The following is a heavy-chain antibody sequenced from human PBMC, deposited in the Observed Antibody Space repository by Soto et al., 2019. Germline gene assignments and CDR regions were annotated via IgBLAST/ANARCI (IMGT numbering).Heavy chain of an antibody. CDR1: GGSISTDNW. Sequence: QVQLQESGPGLVEPSGTLSLTCTVSGGSISTDNWWSWVRQPPGKGLEWIGETYHSGSTHYNPSLTSRVTIPVDNPKNQFSLTLRSTAAPDTGVYDWAKDFHWGLGYWGEGTVVTVSS. CDR2: TYHSGST. J-gene: IGHJ4*02. D-gene: IGHD7-27*01. CDR3: AKDFHWGLGY. V-gene: IGHV4-4*02.